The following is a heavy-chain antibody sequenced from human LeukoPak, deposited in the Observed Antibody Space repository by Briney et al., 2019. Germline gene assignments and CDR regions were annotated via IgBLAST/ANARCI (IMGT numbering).Heavy chain of an antibody. V-gene: IGHV4-34*01. CDR3: ARDLGYCSGGSCYFFDY. J-gene: IGHJ4*02. Sequence: SETLPLTCAVYGGSFSGYYWSWIRQPPGKGLEWIGEINRSGSTNYNPSLKSRVTISVDTSKNQFSLKLSSVTAADTAVYYCARDLGYCSGGSCYFFDYWGQGTLVTVSS. CDR1: GGSFSGYY. CDR2: INRSGST. D-gene: IGHD2-15*01.